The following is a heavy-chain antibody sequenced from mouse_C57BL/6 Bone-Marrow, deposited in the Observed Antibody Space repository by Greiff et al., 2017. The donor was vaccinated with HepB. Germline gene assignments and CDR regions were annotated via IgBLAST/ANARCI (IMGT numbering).Heavy chain of an antibody. CDR2: IYPGDGDT. CDR3: ARSTTVGFDY. D-gene: IGHD1-1*01. CDR1: GYAFSSSW. J-gene: IGHJ2*01. V-gene: IGHV1-82*01. Sequence: VMLVESGPELVKPGASVKISCKASGYAFSSSWMNWVKQRPGKGLEWIGRIYPGDGDTNYNGKFKGKATLTADKSSSTAYMQLSSLTSEDSAVYFCARSTTVGFDYWGQGTTLTVSS.